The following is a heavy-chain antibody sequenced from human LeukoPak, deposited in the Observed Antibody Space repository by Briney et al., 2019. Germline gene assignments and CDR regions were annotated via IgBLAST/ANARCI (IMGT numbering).Heavy chain of an antibody. CDR3: ANDDSYRMDV. CDR1: GGSINSRDW. CDR2: IYHGGGT. J-gene: IGHJ6*02. Sequence: PSETLSLTCSVSGGSINSRDWWSWVRQPPGKGLEWIGEIYHGGGTNYNPSLKSRVTISVDKSKNQFSLNLSSVTAADTAVYYCANDDSYRMDVWGQGTTVTVSS. D-gene: IGHD1-1*01. V-gene: IGHV4-4*02.